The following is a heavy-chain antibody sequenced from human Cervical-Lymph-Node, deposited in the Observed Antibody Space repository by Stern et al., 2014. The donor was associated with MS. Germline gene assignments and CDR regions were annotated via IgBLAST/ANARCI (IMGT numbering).Heavy chain of an antibody. D-gene: IGHD2-21*02. CDR2: ISDTGTT. V-gene: IGHV4-59*02. Sequence: QLQLQESGPGLVKPSATLSLTCTVSGGAVSDYYWTWIRQRPGKGLEWIGYISDTGTTNYNPSLHSRGPITLATSQNQGSLRRGAVPAADTAVYYCARDPSTTASDGFFDLWGRGSLVTVSS. CDR3: ARDPSTTASDGFFDL. CDR1: GGAVSDYY. J-gene: IGHJ2*01.